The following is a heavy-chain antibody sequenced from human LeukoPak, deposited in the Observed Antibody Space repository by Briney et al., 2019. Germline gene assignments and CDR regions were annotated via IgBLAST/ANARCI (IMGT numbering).Heavy chain of an antibody. J-gene: IGHJ3*02. CDR2: IIPIFGTA. CDR3: ARPGSASIYCGGDCYFRPDAFDI. D-gene: IGHD2-21*02. CDR1: GGTFSSYA. Sequence: GASVKVSCKASGGTFSSYAISWVRQAPGQGLEWMGGIIPIFGTANYAQKFQGRVTITTDESTSTAYMELSSLRSEDTAVYYCARPGSASIYCGGDCYFRPDAFDIWGQGTMVTVSS. V-gene: IGHV1-69*05.